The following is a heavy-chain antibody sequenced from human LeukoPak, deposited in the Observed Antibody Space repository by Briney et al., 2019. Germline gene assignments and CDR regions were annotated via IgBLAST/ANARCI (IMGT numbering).Heavy chain of an antibody. CDR3: GRDQTPFY. CDR2: IKHDGSED. CDR1: GFTFSSYW. V-gene: IGHV3-7*01. Sequence: GGSLRPSCAASGFTFSSYWMTWVRQAPGKGLEWVATIKHDGSEDYYLDSVKGRFTISRDNAKSSMWLQMSSLRAEDTAVYYCGRDQTPFYWGQGSLVTVSS. D-gene: IGHD2-15*01. J-gene: IGHJ4*02.